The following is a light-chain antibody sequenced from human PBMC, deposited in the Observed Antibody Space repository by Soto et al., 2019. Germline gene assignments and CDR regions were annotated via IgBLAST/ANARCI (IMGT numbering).Light chain of an antibody. CDR1: ASDVGAYDY. CDR3: SSSTSSSTLV. CDR2: EVR. J-gene: IGLJ1*01. V-gene: IGLV2-14*01. Sequence: QSVLTQPASVSESPGQSITISCTGTASDVGAYDYVSWYQHHPGKPPKLLIFEVRDRPSGVSNRFSGSKSGNTASLTISGLQPEDEADYFCSSSTSSSTLVFGTVTKLTVL.